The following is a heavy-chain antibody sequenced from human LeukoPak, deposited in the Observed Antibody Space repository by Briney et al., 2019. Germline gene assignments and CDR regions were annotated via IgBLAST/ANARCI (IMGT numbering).Heavy chain of an antibody. CDR3: ARGGEDIVLMVYAPDYYDGMDV. J-gene: IGHJ6*02. Sequence: GGSLRLSCAASGFTFSSYSMNWVRQAPGKGLEWVSSISSSSSYIYYADSVKGRFTVSRDNAKNSLYLQMNSLRDEDTAVYYCARGGEDIVLMVYAPDYYDGMDVWGQGTTVTVSS. D-gene: IGHD2-8*01. CDR2: ISSSSSYI. V-gene: IGHV3-21*01. CDR1: GFTFSSYS.